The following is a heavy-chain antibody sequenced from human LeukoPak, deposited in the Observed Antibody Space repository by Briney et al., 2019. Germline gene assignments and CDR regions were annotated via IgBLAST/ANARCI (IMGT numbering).Heavy chain of an antibody. J-gene: IGHJ6*03. V-gene: IGHV3-7*01. CDR3: AKAGAYYYYMDV. CDR2: IKQDGSEK. D-gene: IGHD3-10*01. Sequence: PGGSLRLSCAASGFTFSSYWMSWVRQAPGKGLEWVANIKQDGSEKYYVDSVKGRFTISRDNSKNTLYLQMNSLRAEDTAVYYCAKAGAYYYYMDVWGKGTTVTISS. CDR1: GFTFSSYW.